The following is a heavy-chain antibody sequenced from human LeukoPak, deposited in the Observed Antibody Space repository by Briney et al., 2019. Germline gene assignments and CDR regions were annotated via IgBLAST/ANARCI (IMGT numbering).Heavy chain of an antibody. D-gene: IGHD5-24*01. Sequence: SETLSLTCTVSGGSISSYYWSWIRQPPGKGLEWIGYIYTSGSTNYNPSLKSRVTISVDTSKNQFSLKLSSVTAADTAVYYCASADGYRSEIDYWGQGTQVTVSS. CDR3: ASADGYRSEIDY. J-gene: IGHJ4*02. CDR1: GGSISSYY. CDR2: IYTSGST. V-gene: IGHV4-4*09.